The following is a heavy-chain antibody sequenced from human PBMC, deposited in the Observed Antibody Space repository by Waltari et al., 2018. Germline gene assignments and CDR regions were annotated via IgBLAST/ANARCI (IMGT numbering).Heavy chain of an antibody. CDR2: IYSGGIT. CDR3: ARAESGGMFDYYYGMDV. V-gene: IGHV3-53*01. J-gene: IGHJ6*02. D-gene: IGHD2-15*01. CDR1: GFHVNTHY. Sequence: ELQLVESGGGLIQPGGSLRLSCAASGFHVNTHYMRWVRQALGKGLEWISVIYSGGITYYADSVKGRFTISRDSYRNTLSLQMISLRAEDTAVYYCARAESGGMFDYYYGMDVWGQGTTVTVSS.